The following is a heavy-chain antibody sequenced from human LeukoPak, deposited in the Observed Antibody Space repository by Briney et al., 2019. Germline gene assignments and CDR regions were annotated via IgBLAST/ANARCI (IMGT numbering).Heavy chain of an antibody. CDR2: ISSSSYT. CDR1: GFTFSSYS. Sequence: KPGGSLRLSCAASGFTFSSYSMNWVRQAPGKGLEWVSSISSSSYTYYADSVKGRFTISRDNAKSSLNLQMNSLRAEDTAVYYCARDRSGYVFDYWGQGTLVTVSS. D-gene: IGHD5-12*01. V-gene: IGHV3-21*01. CDR3: ARDRSGYVFDY. J-gene: IGHJ4*02.